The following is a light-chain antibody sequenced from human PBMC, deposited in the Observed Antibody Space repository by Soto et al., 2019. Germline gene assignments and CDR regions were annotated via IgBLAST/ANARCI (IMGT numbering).Light chain of an antibody. J-gene: IGKJ2*01. CDR2: DAS. V-gene: IGKV1-5*01. CDR3: PQYNSYCP. Sequence: DIQMTQSRSTLSASVGDSVTIPCRASQSISRWLAWYQQKPGKAPKLLIYDASSLESGVPSRFSGSGSGTEFTITISSMQPDEFETYYCPQYNSYCPFGQGSNLEIK. CDR1: QSISRW.